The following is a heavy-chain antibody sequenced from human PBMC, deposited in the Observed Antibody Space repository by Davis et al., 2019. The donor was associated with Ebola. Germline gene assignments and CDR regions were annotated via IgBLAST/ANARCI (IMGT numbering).Heavy chain of an antibody. CDR1: GYTLTDYY. J-gene: IGHJ4*02. CDR2: INPKTGAT. Sequence: ASVKVSCKASGYTLTDYYVHWVRQAPGQGLEWMGWINPKTGATIYTQKFQGRVTMTRDTSITTAYMDLSSLRSEDTAVYYCATQPINGNMALVWGQGTLVTVSS. V-gene: IGHV1-2*02. D-gene: IGHD1-20*01. CDR3: ATQPINGNMALV.